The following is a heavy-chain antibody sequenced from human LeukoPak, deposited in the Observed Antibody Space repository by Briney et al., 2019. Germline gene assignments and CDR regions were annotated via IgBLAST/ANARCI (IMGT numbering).Heavy chain of an antibody. CDR2: IYSGGST. CDR3: ARGPYSYVTYFDS. Sequence: GGSLRLSCAASGFTVSSNYMSCVRQAPGKGLEWVSVIYSGGSTYYADSVKGRFTISRDNSKNTLYLQMNSLRAEDTAVYYCARGPYSYVTYFDSWGQGTLVTVSS. D-gene: IGHD5-18*01. V-gene: IGHV3-66*01. CDR1: GFTVSSNY. J-gene: IGHJ4*02.